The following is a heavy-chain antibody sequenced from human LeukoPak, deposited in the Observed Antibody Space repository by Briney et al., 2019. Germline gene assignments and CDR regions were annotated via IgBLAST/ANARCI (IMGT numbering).Heavy chain of an antibody. CDR2: IYPGDSDT. V-gene: IGHV5-51*01. CDR3: ARSLYDILTGYSGYYFDY. D-gene: IGHD3-9*01. Sequence: GESLKISCKGSGYSFSSYWIGWVRQKPGKGLEWMGNIYPGDSDTRYSPSFQGQVTISADKSISTAYLQWSSLKASDTAMYYCARSLYDILTGYSGYYFDYWGQGTLVTVSS. J-gene: IGHJ4*02. CDR1: GYSFSSYW.